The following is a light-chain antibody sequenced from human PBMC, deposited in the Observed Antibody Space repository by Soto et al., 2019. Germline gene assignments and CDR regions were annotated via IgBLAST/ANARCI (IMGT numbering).Light chain of an antibody. Sequence: DIQMTQSPSSLSASVGDRVTITCRASQTISSYLNWYQQKPGRAPKLILSAASTLQSGVPSRFSGSGSGTDFTLTISSLQPEDSATYYCQQSYSTPPTFGQGTKVEIK. CDR2: AAS. CDR1: QTISSY. J-gene: IGKJ1*01. CDR3: QQSYSTPPT. V-gene: IGKV1-39*01.